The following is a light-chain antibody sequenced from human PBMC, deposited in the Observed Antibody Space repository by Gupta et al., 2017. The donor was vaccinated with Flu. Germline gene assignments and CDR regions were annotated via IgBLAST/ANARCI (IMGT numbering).Light chain of an antibody. CDR1: QTLINNY. CDR2: VAS. CDR3: QQFVRSPLT. J-gene: IGKJ4*01. Sequence: EIVLTHSPGTLSFSPGERATLSCRASQTLINNYLSWYQQKPGQAPRLLISVASTRATGIPDRFSGSGSGTDFTLTISRLEPEDFAVYYCQQFVRSPLTFGGGTKVEIK. V-gene: IGKV3-20*01.